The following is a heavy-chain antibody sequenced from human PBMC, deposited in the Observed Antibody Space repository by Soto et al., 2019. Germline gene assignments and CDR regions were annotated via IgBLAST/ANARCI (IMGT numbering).Heavy chain of an antibody. CDR2: ISYDGSNK. CDR3: AKEGAQEQWHYYFDY. J-gene: IGHJ4*02. D-gene: IGHD6-19*01. V-gene: IGHV3-30*18. CDR1: GFTFSSYG. Sequence: QVQLVESGGGVVQPGRSLRLSCAASGFTFSSYGMHWVRQAPGKGLEWVAVISYDGSNKYYADSVKGRFTISRDNSKNTLYLQMNRLRAEDTAVYYCAKEGAQEQWHYYFDYWGQGTLVTVSS.